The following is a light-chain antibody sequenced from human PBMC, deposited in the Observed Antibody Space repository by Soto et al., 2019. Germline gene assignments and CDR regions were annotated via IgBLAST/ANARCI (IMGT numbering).Light chain of an antibody. J-gene: IGLJ2*01. CDR3: QAWDSTTDRVV. CDR2: QDT. CDR1: KLENNY. V-gene: IGLV3-1*01. Sequence: SYELTQPPSVSVSPGQTASITCSGDKLENNYACWYQQRPGQSPVLVISQDTKRPSGIPERFSGSNSGNTATLTISGTQAMDEADYYCQAWDSTTDRVVFGGGTKLTVL.